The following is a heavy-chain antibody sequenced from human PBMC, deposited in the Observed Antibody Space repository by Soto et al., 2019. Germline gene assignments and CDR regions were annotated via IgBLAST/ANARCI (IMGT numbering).Heavy chain of an antibody. V-gene: IGHV3-30-3*01. Sequence: PGGSLRLSCAASGFTFSSYAMHWVRQAPGKGLEWVAVISYDGSNKYYADSVKGRFTISRDNSKNTLYLQMNSLRAEDTAVYYCASPGYSYGFFFYWGQGTLVTVSS. D-gene: IGHD5-18*01. CDR1: GFTFSSYA. CDR2: ISYDGSNK. CDR3: ASPGYSYGFFFY. J-gene: IGHJ4*02.